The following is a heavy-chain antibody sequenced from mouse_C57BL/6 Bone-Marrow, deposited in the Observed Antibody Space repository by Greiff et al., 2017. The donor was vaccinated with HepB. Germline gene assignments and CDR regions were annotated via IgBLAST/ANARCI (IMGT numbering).Heavy chain of an antibody. J-gene: IGHJ3*01. CDR3: TTHGSSYGWFAY. V-gene: IGHV14-4*01. CDR2: IDPENGDT. Sequence: DVKLVESGAELVRPGASVKLSCTASGFNIKDDYMHWVKQRPEQGLEWIGWIDPENGDTEYASKFQGKATITADTSSNTAYLQLSSLTSEDTAVYYCTTHGSSYGWFAYWGQGTLVTVSA. D-gene: IGHD1-1*01. CDR1: GFNIKDDY.